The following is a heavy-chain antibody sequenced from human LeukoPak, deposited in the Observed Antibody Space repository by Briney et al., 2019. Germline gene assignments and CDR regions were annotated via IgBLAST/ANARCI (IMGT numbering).Heavy chain of an antibody. J-gene: IGHJ4*02. CDR1: GGSISSGDYY. CDR2: IYYSGST. Sequence: PSETLSITCTVSGGSISSGDYYWSWIRQPPGKGLEWSGYIYYSGSTYYNPSLKIRVTISVNTSKYEFSLKLSSVTAADTAVYYCARDGFRYYYDSSGYDYWGQGTLVTVSS. CDR3: ARDGFRYYYDSSGYDY. D-gene: IGHD3-22*01. V-gene: IGHV4-30-4*08.